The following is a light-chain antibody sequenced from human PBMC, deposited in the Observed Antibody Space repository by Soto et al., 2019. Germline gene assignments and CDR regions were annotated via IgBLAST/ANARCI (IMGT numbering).Light chain of an antibody. J-gene: IGKJ5*01. CDR2: GAT. V-gene: IGKV1-39*01. Sequence: DIQMTQSPSSLSASVGDRVTIACRATQSINIYLNWYQQKPGKAPKLLIYGATTLQSGVPSRFSADGSGTNFNLTISSLQPEDFATYYCQQFNNYPLTFGQGTRLEIK. CDR3: QQFNNYPLT. CDR1: QSINIY.